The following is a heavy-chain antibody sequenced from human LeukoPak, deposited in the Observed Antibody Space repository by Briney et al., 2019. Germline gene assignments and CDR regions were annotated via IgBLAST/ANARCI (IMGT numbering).Heavy chain of an antibody. Sequence: SETLSLTCTVSGGSIGIYYWNWIRQPAGKGLEWIGRIYTSGSTNYNPSLKSRITMSIDTSKIQFSLKLSSVTAADTAVYYCARLPLLDYYDSSGYYRDYWGQGTLVTVSS. CDR3: ARLPLLDYYDSSGYYRDY. V-gene: IGHV4-4*07. CDR2: IYTSGST. CDR1: GGSIGIYY. D-gene: IGHD3-22*01. J-gene: IGHJ4*02.